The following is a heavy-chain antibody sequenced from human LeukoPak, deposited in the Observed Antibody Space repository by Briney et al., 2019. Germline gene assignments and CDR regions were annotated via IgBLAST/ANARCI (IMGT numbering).Heavy chain of an antibody. J-gene: IGHJ6*02. CDR3: ARKGYYYYVMDV. Sequence: GGSLRLSCAASGFTFSSCEMNWVRQAPGKGLEWVSLISSSGSTIYYADSVKGRFTISRDNAKNSLCLQMNSLRAEDTAVYYCARKGYYYYVMDVWGQGTTVTVSS. V-gene: IGHV3-48*03. CDR2: ISSSGSTI. CDR1: GFTFSSCE.